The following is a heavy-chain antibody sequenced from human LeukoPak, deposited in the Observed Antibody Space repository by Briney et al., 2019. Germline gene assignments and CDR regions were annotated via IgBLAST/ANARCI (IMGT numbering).Heavy chain of an antibody. CDR1: GFTFSSYA. CDR2: ISGSGGST. D-gene: IGHD3-22*01. J-gene: IGHJ4*02. V-gene: IGHV3-23*01. CDR3: AKTPPKYCDSSGYYYRWYFDY. Sequence: GGSLRLSCAASGFTFSSYAMSWVRQAPGKGLEWVSAISGSGGSTYYADSVKGRFTISRDNSKNTLYLQMNSLRAEDTAVYYCAKTPPKYCDSSGYYYRWYFDYWGQGTLVTVSS.